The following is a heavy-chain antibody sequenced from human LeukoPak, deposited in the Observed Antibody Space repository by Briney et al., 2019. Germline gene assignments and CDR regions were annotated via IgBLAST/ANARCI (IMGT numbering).Heavy chain of an antibody. Sequence: GASVKVSCKASGYTFTSYDINWVRQATGQGLEWMGWMNPNSGNTGYAQKFQGRVTTTRNTSISTAYMELSSLRSEDTAVYYCARGLRIAVAGSGTLGYWGQGTLVTVSS. CDR3: ARGLRIAVAGSGTLGY. CDR2: MNPNSGNT. V-gene: IGHV1-8*01. J-gene: IGHJ4*02. D-gene: IGHD6-19*01. CDR1: GYTFTSYD.